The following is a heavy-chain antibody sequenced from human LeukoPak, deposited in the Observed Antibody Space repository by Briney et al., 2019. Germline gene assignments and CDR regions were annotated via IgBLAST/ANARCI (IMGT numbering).Heavy chain of an antibody. CDR1: GYTFTNYD. Sequence: ASVKVSCKASGYTFTNYDINWVRQATGQGLEWMGWISVYVGNTNYSQNFQDRVTMTTDTSTSTAYMELRSLRSDDTAVYYCARVDSLSRPYFDYWGQGTLVTVSS. CDR3: ARVDSLSRPYFDY. CDR2: ISVYVGNT. V-gene: IGHV1-18*01. D-gene: IGHD1-1*01. J-gene: IGHJ4*02.